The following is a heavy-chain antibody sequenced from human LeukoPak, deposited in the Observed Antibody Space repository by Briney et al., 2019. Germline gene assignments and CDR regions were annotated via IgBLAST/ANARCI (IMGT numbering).Heavy chain of an antibody. D-gene: IGHD1-1*01. CDR1: GYSFTGYY. CDR2: INPNSGGT. J-gene: IGHJ4*02. Sequence: ASVKVSCKASGYSFTGYYMHWLRQATGHALEWMGWINPNSGGTNYAQKFQGRVTMTRDTSISTAYMELSRLRSDDTALYYCARVDDWNALEYWGQGTLVTVSS. V-gene: IGHV1-2*02. CDR3: ARVDDWNALEY.